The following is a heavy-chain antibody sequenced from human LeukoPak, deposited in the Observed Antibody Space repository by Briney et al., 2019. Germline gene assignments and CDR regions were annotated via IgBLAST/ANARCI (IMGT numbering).Heavy chain of an antibody. D-gene: IGHD5-18*01. CDR2: IKQDGSEK. J-gene: IGHJ6*02. V-gene: IGHV3-7*03. CDR1: GFTFSSYW. Sequence: GGSLRLSCAASGFTFSSYWMSWVRQAPGKGLEWVANIKQDGSEKYYVDSVKGRFTISRDNAKNSLYLQMNSLRSEDTAVYYCARGVRGYSYGPASYYGMDVWGQGTTVTVSS. CDR3: ARGVRGYSYGPASYYGMDV.